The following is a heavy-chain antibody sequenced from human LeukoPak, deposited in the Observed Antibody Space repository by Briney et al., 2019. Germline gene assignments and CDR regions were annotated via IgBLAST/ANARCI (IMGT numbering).Heavy chain of an antibody. D-gene: IGHD3-22*01. CDR1: GFSLSNARMG. V-gene: IGHV4-4*02. Sequence: SGPTLVKPTETLTXTCTVSGFSLSNARMGVSWIRQPPGKGLEWIGEINPSGSTNYNPSLKSRVTISVDTSKNQFSLELSSVTAADTAVYYCARGNEDITMIVVAKRRYEFDYWGQGTLVTVSS. CDR3: ARGNEDITMIVVAKRRYEFDY. CDR2: INPSGST. J-gene: IGHJ4*02.